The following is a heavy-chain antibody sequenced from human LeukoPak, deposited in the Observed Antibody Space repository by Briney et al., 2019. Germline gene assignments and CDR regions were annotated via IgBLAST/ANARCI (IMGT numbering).Heavy chain of an antibody. J-gene: IGHJ4*02. V-gene: IGHV3-11*04. D-gene: IGHD3-3*01. CDR2: ISSSANTI. CDR3: ARKRSGYWFDY. Sequence: LSLTCTVSGGSVSSSSYYWGWIRQPPGKGLEWVSYISSSANTIYYADSVKGRFTISRDNAKNSLSLQMNSLRAEDTAVYYCARKRSGYWFDYWGQGTLVTVSS. CDR1: GGSVSSSSYY.